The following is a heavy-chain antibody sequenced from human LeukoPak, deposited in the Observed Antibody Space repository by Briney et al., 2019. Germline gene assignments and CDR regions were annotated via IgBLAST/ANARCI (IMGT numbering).Heavy chain of an antibody. J-gene: IGHJ3*02. CDR1: GGSISSYY. D-gene: IGHD1-26*01. V-gene: IGHV4-59*01. Sequence: SETLSLTCTVSGGSISSYYWSWIRQPPGKGLEWIGFIYYTGNTNYNPSLKSRVTISVDTSKIRFSLKLSSVNAADTAVYYCARAGGYRDAFDIWGQGTMVTVSS. CDR2: IYYTGNT. CDR3: ARAGGYRDAFDI.